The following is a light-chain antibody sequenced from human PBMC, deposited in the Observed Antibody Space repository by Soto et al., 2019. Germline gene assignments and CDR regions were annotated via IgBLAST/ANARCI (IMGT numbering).Light chain of an antibody. J-gene: IGLJ2*01. Sequence: QSALTQPASVSGSPGQSITISCSGNPSDIGAYNYVSWYQHLPGKAPKVIIYDVTNRPSGVSSRFSGSKSGTTASLTISGLQAEDEANYYCGSYTISSTLMIFGGGTQLTVL. CDR3: GSYTISSTLMI. CDR1: PSDIGAYNY. V-gene: IGLV2-14*03. CDR2: DVT.